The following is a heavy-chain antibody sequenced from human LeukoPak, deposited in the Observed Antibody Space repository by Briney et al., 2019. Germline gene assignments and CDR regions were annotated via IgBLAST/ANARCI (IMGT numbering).Heavy chain of an antibody. Sequence: GASVKVSCKASGGTFSSYAISWVRQAPGQGLEWMGGTIPIFGTANYAQKFQGRVTITADESTSTAYMELSSLRSEDTAVYYCARAPRLYGAARYYYYYMDVWGKGTTVTVSS. D-gene: IGHD6-6*01. CDR2: TIPIFGTA. J-gene: IGHJ6*03. CDR1: GGTFSSYA. CDR3: ARAPRLYGAARYYYYYMDV. V-gene: IGHV1-69*13.